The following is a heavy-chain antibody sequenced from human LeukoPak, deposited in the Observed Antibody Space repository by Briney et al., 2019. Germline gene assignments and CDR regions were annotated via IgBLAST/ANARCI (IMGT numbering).Heavy chain of an antibody. CDR1: GFTFSSYA. V-gene: IGHV3-23*01. CDR3: AEAHYPHYCSGGSCYSFGMDV. D-gene: IGHD2-15*01. Sequence: GGSLRLSCAASGFTFSSYAMSWVRQAPGKGLEWVSAISGSGGSTYYADSVKGRFTISRDNSKNTLYLQMNSLRAEDTAVYYCAEAHYPHYCSGGSCYSFGMDVWGQGTTVTVSS. CDR2: ISGSGGST. J-gene: IGHJ6*02.